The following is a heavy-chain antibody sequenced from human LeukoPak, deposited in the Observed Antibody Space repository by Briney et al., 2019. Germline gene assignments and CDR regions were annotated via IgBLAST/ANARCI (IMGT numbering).Heavy chain of an antibody. CDR2: TYDSTTWYY. V-gene: IGHV6-1*01. J-gene: IGHJ4*02. CDR3: ARGGLVRSPRGYFDF. D-gene: IGHD1-26*01. CDR1: GVSVSSNTGG. Sequence: SQTLSLTCAISGVSVSSNTGGWNWQRQSPSRGFEGLGSTYDSTTWYYDYAVSMKSRISINPDTSKNQFSLQLNSVTPDDTAVYSWARGGLVRSPRGYFDFWGQGTLVTVSS.